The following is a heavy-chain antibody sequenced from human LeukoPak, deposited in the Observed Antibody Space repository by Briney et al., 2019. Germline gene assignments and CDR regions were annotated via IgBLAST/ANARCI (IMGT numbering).Heavy chain of an antibody. J-gene: IGHJ3*02. Sequence: GGSLRLSRAASGFTFSSHWMHWVRQAPGKGLVWVSRINGDGSNTTYADSVKGRFTTSRDNAKNTLYLQMNSLRAEDTAVYHCARSTSWYSTDAFDIWGQGTMVTVSS. CDR2: INGDGSNT. V-gene: IGHV3-74*03. D-gene: IGHD2-15*01. CDR1: GFTFSSHW. CDR3: ARSTSWYSTDAFDI.